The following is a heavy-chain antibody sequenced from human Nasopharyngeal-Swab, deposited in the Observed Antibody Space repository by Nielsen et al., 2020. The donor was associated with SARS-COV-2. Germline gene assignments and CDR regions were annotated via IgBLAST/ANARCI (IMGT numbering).Heavy chain of an antibody. CDR1: GFTFRNYA. CDR3: AKGDLKWVQHKYAMDV. J-gene: IGHJ6*02. Sequence: GGSLRLSCAASGFTFRNYAMTWVRQAPGKGLEWVSGISGSGGSTYYADSVKGRFTISRDNSKNTLHLQMNSLRGEDTAVYYCAKGDLKWVQHKYAMDVWGQGTTVTVSS. D-gene: IGHD1-26*01. CDR2: ISGSGGST. V-gene: IGHV3-23*01.